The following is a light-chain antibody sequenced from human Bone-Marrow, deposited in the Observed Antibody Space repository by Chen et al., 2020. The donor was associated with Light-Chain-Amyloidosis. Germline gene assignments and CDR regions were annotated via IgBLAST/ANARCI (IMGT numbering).Light chain of an antibody. J-gene: IGLJ3*02. V-gene: IGLV1-47*01. CDR2: RNN. Sequence: HSALTQSPSASGTPGQRVTISCSGDNSNIGGNYVYWYHQVPGTAPKLLIYRNNLRPSGALDRFSGSKSGASASLAISGLRSVDGAVYYCGSWDDGLSGPVFGGGTTLTVL. CDR3: GSWDDGLSGPV. CDR1: NSNIGGNY.